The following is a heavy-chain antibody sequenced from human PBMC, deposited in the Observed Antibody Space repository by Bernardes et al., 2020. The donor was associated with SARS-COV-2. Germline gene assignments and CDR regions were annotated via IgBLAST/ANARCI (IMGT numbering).Heavy chain of an antibody. J-gene: IGHJ4*02. CDR2: ISASGDST. V-gene: IGHV3-23*01. CDR1: GFIFSSYA. Sequence: GGSLRLFCTASGFIFSSYAMTWVRRAPGKGLEWVSSISASGDSTYYADALKGRFTISRDNSKNTLYLQLNSLRVEDTAVYYCARASPDYYDSSGYYSLSYFDYWGQGTQVTVSS. CDR3: ARASPDYYDSSGYYSLSYFDY. D-gene: IGHD3-22*01.